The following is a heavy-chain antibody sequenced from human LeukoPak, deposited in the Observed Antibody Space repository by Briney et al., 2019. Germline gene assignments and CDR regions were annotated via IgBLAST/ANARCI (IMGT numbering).Heavy chain of an antibody. V-gene: IGHV4-61*02. CDR1: GGSVSSGSYY. CDR2: IYTSGST. J-gene: IGHJ6*03. Sequence: SETLSLTCTVSGGSVSSGSYYWSWIRQPAGKGLEWIGRIYTSGSTNYNPSLKSRVTISVDTPKNQFSLKLSSVTAADTALYYCVRDTRYDMDVWGKGTTVTVSS. CDR3: VRDTRYDMDV.